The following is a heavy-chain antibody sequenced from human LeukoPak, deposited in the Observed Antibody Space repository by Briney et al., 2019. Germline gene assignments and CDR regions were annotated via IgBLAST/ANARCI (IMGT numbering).Heavy chain of an antibody. CDR1: GFTFSSYW. V-gene: IGHV3-23*01. Sequence: GGSLRLSCAASGFTFSSYWMSWVRQAPGKGLEWVSAISGSGGSTYYADSVKGRFTISRDNSKNTLYLQMNSLRAEDTAVYYCAKAHIVVVPAARDFDYWGQGTLVTVSS. D-gene: IGHD2-2*01. CDR3: AKAHIVVVPAARDFDY. CDR2: ISGSGGST. J-gene: IGHJ4*02.